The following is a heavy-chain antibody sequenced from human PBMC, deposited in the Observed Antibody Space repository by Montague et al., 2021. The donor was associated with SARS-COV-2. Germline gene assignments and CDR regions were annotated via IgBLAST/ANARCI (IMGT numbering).Heavy chain of an antibody. CDR2: ITRGGKST. CDR3: ARDRDYQLLFGCPAA. Sequence: YRRLSCAASGFRFSDYYMSWIRQAPGKGLEWISYITRGGKSTYYADSVKGRFTISRDNAKKTLYLQMNSLIVDDTAVYYCARDRDYQLLFGCPAAGGQGTLVTVAP. J-gene: IGHJ4*02. D-gene: IGHD2-2*01. V-gene: IGHV3-11*01. CDR1: GFRFSDYY.